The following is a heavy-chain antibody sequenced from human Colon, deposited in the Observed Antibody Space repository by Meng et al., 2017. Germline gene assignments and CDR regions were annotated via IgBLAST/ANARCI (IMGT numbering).Heavy chain of an antibody. CDR3: ARNPVIPDARTFDF. CDR1: TGSINSADYY. Sequence: QVQLQESGPGLLKPSQTLSLTCTISTGSINSADYYLNWIRPPPRKGPEWVGYLHFSGNNLYTPSLKSRLAMSLDTSKNQFSLRLTSVTAADTAVYYCARNPVIPDARTFDFWGQGALVTVSS. CDR2: LHFSGNN. V-gene: IGHV4-30-4*01. D-gene: IGHD2-2*01. J-gene: IGHJ4*02.